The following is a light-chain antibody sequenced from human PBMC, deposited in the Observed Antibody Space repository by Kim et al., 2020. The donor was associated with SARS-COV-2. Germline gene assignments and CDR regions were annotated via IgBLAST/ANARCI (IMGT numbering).Light chain of an antibody. CDR2: EIA. V-gene: IGKV2-30*02. Sequence: QACRPCWTRPELILADVSTYLNWFRQRPGQSPRRLSYEIANRDSGVPDRFSGRGSGTDFTLKVSRVETEEIRIYSCMQATHLPFTFGPGAKVDIK. CDR1: PELILADVSTY. CDR3: MQATHLPFT. J-gene: IGKJ3*01.